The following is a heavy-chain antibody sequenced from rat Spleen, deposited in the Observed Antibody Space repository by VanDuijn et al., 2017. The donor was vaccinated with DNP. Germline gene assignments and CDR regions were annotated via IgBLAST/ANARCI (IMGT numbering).Heavy chain of an antibody. CDR1: RFTFNNFW. J-gene: IGHJ2*01. V-gene: IGHV5-31*01. D-gene: IGHD4-3*01. CDR2: ITSSGDNT. Sequence: EVRLVESGGDLVQPGRSLKLSCVASRFTFNNFWMTWFRQVPGKGLDWVASITSSGDNTLYPDSVKGRFTISRDIAKNTLYLQMNSLRSEDTATYYCARWSNSGYYFDYWGQGVMVTVSS. CDR3: ARWSNSGYYFDY.